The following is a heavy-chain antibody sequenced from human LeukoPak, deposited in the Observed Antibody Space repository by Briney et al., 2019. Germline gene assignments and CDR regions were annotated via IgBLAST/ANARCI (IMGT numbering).Heavy chain of an antibody. D-gene: IGHD3-3*01. J-gene: IGHJ4*02. CDR2: IYYSGRT. CDR1: GGSISSYY. Sequence: SETLSLTCSVSGGSISSYYWSWIRQPPGKGLEWIGYIYYSGRTNYNPSLKSRVTISVDTSKNQFSLRLNSVTAADTAVYYCARDTWSGYYIDYWGQGTLVTVSS. V-gene: IGHV4-59*01. CDR3: ARDTWSGYYIDY.